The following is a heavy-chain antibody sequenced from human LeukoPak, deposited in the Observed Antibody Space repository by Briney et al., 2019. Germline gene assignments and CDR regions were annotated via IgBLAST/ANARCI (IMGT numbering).Heavy chain of an antibody. CDR1: CYSISSGYF. CDR3: ARSDITIFGVGVPNWFDP. D-gene: IGHD3-3*01. V-gene: IGHV4-38-2*02. Sequence: SETLSLTCTVSCYSISSGYFWGWIRQPPGKGLEWIGSIYYSGSTYYNPSLKSRVTISVDTSKNQFSLKLSSVTAADTAVYYCARSDITIFGVGVPNWFDPWGQGTLVTVSS. J-gene: IGHJ5*02. CDR2: IYYSGST.